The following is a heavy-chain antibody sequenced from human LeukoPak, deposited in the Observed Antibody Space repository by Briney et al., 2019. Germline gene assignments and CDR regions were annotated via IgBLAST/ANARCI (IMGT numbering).Heavy chain of an antibody. J-gene: IGHJ4*02. V-gene: IGHV1-2*02. D-gene: IGHD1-26*01. CDR2: INTNSGGT. Sequence: ASVKVSCKASGYTFTGYYLHWVRQAPGQGLEWMGWINTNSGGTNYAQKFQGRVTMTRDTSISTAYMELRRLRSDDTAVYYCARDRGWELLRGYFDSWGQGTRVTVSS. CDR1: GYTFTGYY. CDR3: ARDRGWELLRGYFDS.